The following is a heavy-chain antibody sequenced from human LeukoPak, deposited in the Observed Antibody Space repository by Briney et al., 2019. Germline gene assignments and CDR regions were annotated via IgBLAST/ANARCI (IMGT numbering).Heavy chain of an antibody. J-gene: IGHJ4*02. CDR2: IKQDGSEK. CDR1: GITFSSYW. Sequence: GRSLRLSCGASGITFSSYWMSWVRQAPGKGLEWVANIKQDGSEKNYVDSVKGRFTISRDNAKNSLYLQMNSLRAEDTAVYYCARGAYYFALWGQGTLVTVSS. V-gene: IGHV3-7*03. CDR3: ARGAYYFAL.